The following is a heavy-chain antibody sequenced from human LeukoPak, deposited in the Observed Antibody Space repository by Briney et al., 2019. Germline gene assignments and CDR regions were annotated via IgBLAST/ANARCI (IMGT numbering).Heavy chain of an antibody. V-gene: IGHV3-48*03. CDR3: ARAPTYYYDSSGYYPDY. CDR2: ISSSGSTI. Sequence: GGSLRLSCAASGFTFSSYEMNWVRQAPGKGLEWVSYISSSGSTIYYADSVKGRFTISRDNAKHPLYLQMNSLRAEATAVYYCARAPTYYYDSSGYYPDYWGQGTLVTVSS. D-gene: IGHD3-22*01. J-gene: IGHJ4*02. CDR1: GFTFSSYE.